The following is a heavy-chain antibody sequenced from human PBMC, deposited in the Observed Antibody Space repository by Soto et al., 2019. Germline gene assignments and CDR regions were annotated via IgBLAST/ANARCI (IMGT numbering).Heavy chain of an antibody. CDR1: GYTFTGYY. J-gene: IGHJ6*02. D-gene: IGHD6-6*01. CDR2: INPNSGGT. CDR3: AREIAARPRFYYYGMDV. V-gene: IGHV1-2*04. Sequence: ASVKVSCKXSGYTFTGYYMHWVRQAPGQGLEWMGWINPNSGGTNYAQKFQGWVTMTRDTSISTAYMELSRLRSDDTAVYYCAREIAARPRFYYYGMDVWGQGTTVTVSS.